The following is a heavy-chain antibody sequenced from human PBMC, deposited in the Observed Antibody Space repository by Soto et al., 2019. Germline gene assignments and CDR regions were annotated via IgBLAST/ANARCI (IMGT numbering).Heavy chain of an antibody. CDR3: AKASGWFGEFDY. Sequence: GGFLRLSCAASGVTFISYAMSWVRQAPGKGLEWVSAISGSGGSTYYADSVKGRFTISRDNSKNTLYLQMNSLRAEDTAVYYCAKASGWFGEFDYWGQGTLVTVSS. J-gene: IGHJ4*02. CDR1: GVTFISYA. V-gene: IGHV3-23*01. D-gene: IGHD3-10*01. CDR2: ISGSGGST.